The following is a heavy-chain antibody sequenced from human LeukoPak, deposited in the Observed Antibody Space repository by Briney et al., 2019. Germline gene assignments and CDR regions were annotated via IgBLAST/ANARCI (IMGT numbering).Heavy chain of an antibody. V-gene: IGHV1-2*02. Sequence: ASVKVSCKASGYTFTGYYLNWVRHALGQGLEWMGWINPNSGGTNYAQKFQGRVTMTRDTSISTAYMELSRLRTDDTAVYYCAGGDRPNDYYYYYYMDVWGKGTTVTVSS. CDR2: INPNSGGT. J-gene: IGHJ6*03. D-gene: IGHD3-16*02. CDR1: GYTFTGYY. CDR3: AGGDRPNDYYYYYYMDV.